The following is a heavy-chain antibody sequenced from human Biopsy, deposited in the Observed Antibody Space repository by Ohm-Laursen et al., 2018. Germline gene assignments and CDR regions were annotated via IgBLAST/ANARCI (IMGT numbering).Heavy chain of an antibody. D-gene: IGHD1-26*01. CDR3: VRGPHSGSHSCFDY. J-gene: IGHJ4*02. V-gene: IGHV1-69*13. CDR2: IIPMFGTA. CDR1: GGTFINYA. Sequence: GASVKVSCKASGGTFINYAISWVRQAPGQGLEWMGGIIPMFGTANYAQMFQGRATISADESTSTSYMELSSLTTEDTAIYYCVRGPHSGSHSCFDYWGRGTLVTVSS.